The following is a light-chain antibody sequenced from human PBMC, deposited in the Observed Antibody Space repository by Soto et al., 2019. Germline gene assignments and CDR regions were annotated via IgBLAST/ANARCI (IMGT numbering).Light chain of an antibody. Sequence: SVLPQPASVSGSPGQSITISCTGTSGDIGSYNRVSWYQQHPGKAPKLIIYEVTDRPSGVSNRFSGSKSGNTASLTISGLQAEDEAEYYCSSYTNINTRACVFGTGTKVTVL. CDR3: SSYTNINTRACV. J-gene: IGLJ1*01. V-gene: IGLV2-14*01. CDR2: EVT. CDR1: SGDIGSYNR.